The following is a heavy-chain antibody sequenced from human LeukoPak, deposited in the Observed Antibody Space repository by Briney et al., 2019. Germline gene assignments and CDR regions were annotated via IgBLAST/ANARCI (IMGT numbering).Heavy chain of an antibody. D-gene: IGHD3-22*01. Sequence: GGSLRLSCAASGFTFSSYAMSWVRQAPGKGLEWVSAISGSGGSTYYADSVKGRFTISRDNAKNSLYLQMNSLRAEDTAVYYCASAVYYYDSSGYFHYYYYGMDVWGQGTTVTVSS. CDR1: GFTFSSYA. V-gene: IGHV3-23*01. CDR3: ASAVYYYDSSGYFHYYYYGMDV. J-gene: IGHJ6*02. CDR2: ISGSGGST.